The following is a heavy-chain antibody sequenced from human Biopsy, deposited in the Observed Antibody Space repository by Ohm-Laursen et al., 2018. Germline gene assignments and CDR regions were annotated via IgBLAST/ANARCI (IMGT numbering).Heavy chain of an antibody. V-gene: IGHV4-38-2*02. J-gene: IGHJ4*02. CDR1: GHSISSDYR. CDR3: ARVGSSWAPFDK. Sequence: SETLSLTCTVSGHSISSDYRWGWIRQAPGKTLEWLGNIFKDGNTHYNPSLRSRLIISIDTSKNQFSLMMTSVSGADTAVYFCARVGSSWAPFDKWGPGTLVTVSS. D-gene: IGHD7-27*01. CDR2: IFKDGNT.